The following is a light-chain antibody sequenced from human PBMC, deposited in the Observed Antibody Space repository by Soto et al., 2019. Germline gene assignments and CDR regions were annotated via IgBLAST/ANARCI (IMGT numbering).Light chain of an antibody. CDR1: QSVSGY. CDR2: DVS. V-gene: IGKV3-11*01. J-gene: IGKJ5*01. CDR3: MKDNDWTLRT. Sequence: EVVLTQSPVTLSLAPGERATLSCRASQSVSGYLAWYQQKPGQAPRLLIYDVSNRATGIPARFSGSGSGTEFTLTISSLKSEDSGIYSCMKDNDWTLRTFGQGPRLVI.